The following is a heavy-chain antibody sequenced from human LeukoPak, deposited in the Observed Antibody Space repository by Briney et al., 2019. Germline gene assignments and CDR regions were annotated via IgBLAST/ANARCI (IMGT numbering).Heavy chain of an antibody. CDR2: IYYSGST. D-gene: IGHD4-17*01. V-gene: IGHV4-39*01. J-gene: IGHJ2*01. CDR1: GGSISGYY. Sequence: SETLPLTCSVSGGSISGYYWGWIRQPPGKGLEWIGSIYYSGSTYYNPSLKSRVTVSVDTSKNQFSLKLSSVTAADTAVYYCARRNDYGDYIYWYFDLWGRGTLVTVSS. CDR3: ARRNDYGDYIYWYFDL.